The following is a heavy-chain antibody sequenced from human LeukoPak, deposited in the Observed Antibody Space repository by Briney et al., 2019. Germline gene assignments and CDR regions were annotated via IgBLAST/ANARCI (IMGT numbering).Heavy chain of an antibody. D-gene: IGHD3-22*01. CDR2: IYTSGST. Sequence: PSETLSLTCTVSGGSISSYYWSWIRQPPGKGLEWIGRIYTSGSTNHNPSLKTRVTMSVDTSKNQFSLKLSSVTAADTAVYYCARGPYYYDSSGNFDYWGQGTLVTVSS. J-gene: IGHJ4*02. CDR1: GGSISSYY. CDR3: ARGPYYYDSSGNFDY. V-gene: IGHV4-4*07.